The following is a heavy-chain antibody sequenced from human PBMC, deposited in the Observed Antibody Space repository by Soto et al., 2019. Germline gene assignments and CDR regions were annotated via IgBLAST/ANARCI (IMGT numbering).Heavy chain of an antibody. CDR2: IYPGDSDT. D-gene: IGHD5-12*01. J-gene: IGHJ3*02. V-gene: IGHV5-51*01. Sequence: PGESLKVSWKGSGYSFTSYWIGWVRQMPGKGLEWMGIIYPGDSDTRYSPSFQGQVTISADKSISTAYLQWSSLKASDTAMYYCARPRGYSGYDPSLAFDIWGQGTMVT. CDR3: ARPRGYSGYDPSLAFDI. CDR1: GYSFTSYW.